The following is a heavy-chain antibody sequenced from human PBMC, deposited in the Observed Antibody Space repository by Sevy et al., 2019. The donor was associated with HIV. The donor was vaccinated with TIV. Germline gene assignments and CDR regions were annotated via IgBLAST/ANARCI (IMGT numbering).Heavy chain of an antibody. CDR1: TFTFSSYW. Sequence: GGSLRLSCATSTFTFSSYWMHWVRQAPGKGPVWVSRISTDGSTTSYADSVKGRFAISGDNAKNTLYLQMNSLRAEDTAVDYCASLSRSYFGSGPPFFWGQGTLVTVSS. V-gene: IGHV3-74*01. D-gene: IGHD3-10*01. CDR2: ISTDGSTT. CDR3: ASLSRSYFGSGPPFF. J-gene: IGHJ4*02.